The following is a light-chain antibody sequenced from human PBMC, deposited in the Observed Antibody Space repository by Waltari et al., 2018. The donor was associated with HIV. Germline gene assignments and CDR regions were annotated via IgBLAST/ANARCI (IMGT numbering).Light chain of an antibody. Sequence: DIVMIQSPLSLPVTPGEPASISCRSSQSLLHSNGYNYLDWYLQKPGQSPQVLIYLGSNRASRVPDRFSGRGSGTDFTLKISRVEAEDVGVYYCMQALQTRTFGQGTKVEIK. J-gene: IGKJ1*01. V-gene: IGKV2-28*01. CDR2: LGS. CDR1: QSLLHSNGYNY. CDR3: MQALQTRT.